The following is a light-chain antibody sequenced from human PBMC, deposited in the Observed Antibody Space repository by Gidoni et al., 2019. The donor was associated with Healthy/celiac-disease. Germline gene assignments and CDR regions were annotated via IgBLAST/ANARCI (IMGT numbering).Light chain of an antibody. CDR3: QRYNNWPS. CDR2: AS. Sequence: EIGMTQSPATLSVSPGERATLYCRASQSVSSNLAWYQQKPGASTRATGIPARFSGSGSGTEFTLTISSLQSEDFAVYYCQRYNNWPSFGGGTKVEIK. V-gene: IGKV3-15*01. CDR1: QSVSSN. J-gene: IGKJ4*01.